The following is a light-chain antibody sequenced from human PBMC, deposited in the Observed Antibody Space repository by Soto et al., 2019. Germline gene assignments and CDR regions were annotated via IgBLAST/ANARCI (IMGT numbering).Light chain of an antibody. CDR3: QQPYT. Sequence: EILLTQSPATLSLSPGERATLSCRASQSVSSYLAWYQQKPGQAPRLLIYDASNRATGIPAGFSGSGSGTDFTLTISSLEPEDFAVYYCQQPYTFGQGTKLEIK. V-gene: IGKV3-11*01. CDR2: DAS. J-gene: IGKJ2*01. CDR1: QSVSSY.